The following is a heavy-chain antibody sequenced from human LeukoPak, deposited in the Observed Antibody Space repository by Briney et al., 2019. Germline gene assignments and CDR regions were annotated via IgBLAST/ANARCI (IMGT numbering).Heavy chain of an antibody. Sequence: ASVKVSCKASGYTFTSYDINWVRQATGQGLEWMGWMNHNSGNTGYAQKFQGRVTITRNTSISTAYMELSSLRSEDTAVYYCARSFFGAMGYFQHWGQGTLVTVSS. CDR2: MNHNSGNT. V-gene: IGHV1-8*03. J-gene: IGHJ1*01. CDR1: GYTFTSYD. D-gene: IGHD3-3*01. CDR3: ARSFFGAMGYFQH.